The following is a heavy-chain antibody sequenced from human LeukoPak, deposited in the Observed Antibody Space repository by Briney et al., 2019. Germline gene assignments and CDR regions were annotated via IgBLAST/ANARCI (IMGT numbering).Heavy chain of an antibody. J-gene: IGHJ4*02. CDR2: IYYSGGA. CDR3: ARLSKVYTSANFDY. V-gene: IGHV4-59*08. D-gene: IGHD6-19*01. Sequence: PSETLSLTCTVSGDSISSYYWNWIRQPPGKGLEWIGYIYYSGGANYNPSLKSGVTISVDTSKNQFSLKLSSVTAADTAVYYCARLSKVYTSANFDYWGQGTLVTVSS. CDR1: GDSISSYY.